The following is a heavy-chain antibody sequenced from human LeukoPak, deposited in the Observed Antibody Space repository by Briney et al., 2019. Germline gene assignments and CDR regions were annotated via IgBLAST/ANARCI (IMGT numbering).Heavy chain of an antibody. Sequence: GGSLRLSCAASGFTFSDYYMSWIRQAPGKGLEWVSSISSSSSYIYYADSVKGRFTISRDNAKNSLYLQMNSLRAEDTAVYYCARVHYDILTGYYGCLDYWGQGTLVTVSS. CDR2: ISSSSSYI. D-gene: IGHD3-9*01. CDR3: ARVHYDILTGYYGCLDY. CDR1: GFTFSDYY. V-gene: IGHV3-11*06. J-gene: IGHJ4*02.